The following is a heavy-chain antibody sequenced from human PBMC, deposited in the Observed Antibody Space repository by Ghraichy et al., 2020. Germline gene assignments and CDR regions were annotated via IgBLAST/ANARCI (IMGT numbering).Heavy chain of an antibody. V-gene: IGHV4-4*07. J-gene: IGHJ4*02. Sequence: SETLSLTCTVSGGSISSYYWSWIRQPAGKGLEWIGRIYSSGCTNYNPSLKSRVTMSLDTSKNQFSLKLSSVTAADTALYYCARASSSSIGVDYWGQGTLVTVSS. D-gene: IGHD6-6*01. CDR2: IYSSGCT. CDR3: ARASSSSIGVDY. CDR1: GGSISSYY.